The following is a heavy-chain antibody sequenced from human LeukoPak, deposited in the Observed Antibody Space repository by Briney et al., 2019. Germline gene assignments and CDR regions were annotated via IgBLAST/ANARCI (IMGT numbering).Heavy chain of an antibody. J-gene: IGHJ4*02. CDR3: ARDPDPRGKYYFDY. CDR2: IWYDGSNK. Sequence: GRSLRLSCAASGFTFSSYGMHWVRQAPGKGLEWVAVIWYDGSNKYYADSVKGRFTISRDNSKNTLYLQMNSLRAEDTAVYYCARDPDPRGKYYFDYWGQGTLVTVSS. CDR1: GFTFSSYG. D-gene: IGHD1-26*01. V-gene: IGHV3-33*01.